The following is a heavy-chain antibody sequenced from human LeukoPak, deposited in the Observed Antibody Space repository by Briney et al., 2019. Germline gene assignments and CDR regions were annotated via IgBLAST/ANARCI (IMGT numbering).Heavy chain of an antibody. V-gene: IGHV3-48*03. Sequence: GSLRLSCAASGFTFSSYEMNWVRQAPGKGLEWVSYISSSGSTIYYADSVKGRFTISRDNAKNSLYLQMNSLRAEDTAVYYCASNTAMDSYYYYMDVWGKGTTVTVSS. J-gene: IGHJ6*03. CDR2: ISSSGSTI. D-gene: IGHD5-18*01. CDR3: ASNTAMDSYYYYMDV. CDR1: GFTFSSYE.